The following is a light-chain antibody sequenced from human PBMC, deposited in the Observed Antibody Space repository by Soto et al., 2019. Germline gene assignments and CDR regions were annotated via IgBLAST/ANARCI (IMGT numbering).Light chain of an antibody. CDR2: AAS. CDR1: QRISNS. Sequence: DIQMTQSPYSLSASVGDRVTITCRASQRISNSLNWYQQKPGKAPDLLIYAASNLQIGVPSRFSGSGSGTDFTLTISSLQPEDFATYYCQQSYSSPQMYTFGQGTKLEIK. V-gene: IGKV1-39*01. J-gene: IGKJ2*01. CDR3: QQSYSSPQMYT.